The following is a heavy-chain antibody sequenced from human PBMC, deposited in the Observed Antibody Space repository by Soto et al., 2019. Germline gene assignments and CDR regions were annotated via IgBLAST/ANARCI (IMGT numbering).Heavy chain of an antibody. Sequence: SVKVSCKASGGTFSSYAISWVRQAPGQGLEWMGGIIPIFGTANYAQKFQGRVTITADESTSTAYMELSSLRSEDTAVYYCATYYYDSSGYYYGPSDYWGQGTLVTVSS. J-gene: IGHJ4*02. CDR1: GGTFSSYA. CDR2: IIPIFGTA. CDR3: ATYYYDSSGYYYGPSDY. D-gene: IGHD3-22*01. V-gene: IGHV1-69*13.